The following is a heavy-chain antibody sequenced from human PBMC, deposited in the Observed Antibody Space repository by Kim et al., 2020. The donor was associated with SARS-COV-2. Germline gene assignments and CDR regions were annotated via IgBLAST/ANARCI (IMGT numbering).Heavy chain of an antibody. CDR2: IYYSGST. D-gene: IGHD4-17*01. CDR3: ARATTVLYYYGMDV. Sequence: SETLSPTCTVSGGSISSYYWSWIRQPPGKGLEWIGYIYYSGSTNYNPSLKSRVTISVDTSKNQFSLKLSSVTAADTAVYYCARATTVLYYYGMDVWGQGTTVTVSS. V-gene: IGHV4-59*08. J-gene: IGHJ6*02. CDR1: GGSISSYY.